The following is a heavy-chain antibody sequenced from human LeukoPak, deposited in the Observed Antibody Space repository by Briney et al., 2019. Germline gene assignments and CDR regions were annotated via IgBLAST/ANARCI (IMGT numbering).Heavy chain of an antibody. CDR1: GGSFSGYY. V-gene: IGHV4-34*01. J-gene: IGHJ6*03. CDR3: ARGTAGPYYYYYYMDV. CDR2: INHSGST. Sequence: SETLSLTCAVYGGSFSGYYSSWIRQPPGKGLEWIGEINHSGSTNYNPSLKSRVTISVDTSKNQFSLKLSSVTAADTAVYYCARGTAGPYYYYYYMDVWGKGTTVTVSS. D-gene: IGHD6-13*01.